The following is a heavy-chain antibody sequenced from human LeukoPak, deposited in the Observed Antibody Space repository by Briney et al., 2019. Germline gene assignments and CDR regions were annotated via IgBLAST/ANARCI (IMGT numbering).Heavy chain of an antibody. CDR1: GFTFSSYG. J-gene: IGHJ4*02. CDR2: ISYDGSNK. CDR3: AKDFLGAAAAYGYYFDY. V-gene: IGHV3-30*18. D-gene: IGHD6-13*01. Sequence: GRSLRLSCAASGFTFSSYGMHWVRQAPGKGLEWVAVISYDGSNKYYADSVKGRFTISRDNSKNTLYLQMNSLRAEDTAVYYCAKDFLGAAAAYGYYFDYWGQGTLVTVSS.